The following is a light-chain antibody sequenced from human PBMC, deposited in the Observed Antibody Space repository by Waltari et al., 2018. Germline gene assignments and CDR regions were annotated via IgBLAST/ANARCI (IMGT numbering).Light chain of an antibody. CDR1: QSVGSSH. V-gene: IGKV3-20*01. J-gene: IGKJ2*03. CDR2: STS. CDR3: QQSYTSYS. Sequence: EIVLTQSPGTLSLSPGETATLSCRASQSVGSSHLAWYQHKPGQVPRLVVSSTSSRATGISDRISGSGSGTDFTLTITRLEPEDSAVYYCQQSYTSYSFGQGTKVEI.